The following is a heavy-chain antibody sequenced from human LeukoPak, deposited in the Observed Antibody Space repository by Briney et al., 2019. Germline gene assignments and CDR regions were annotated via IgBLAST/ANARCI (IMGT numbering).Heavy chain of an antibody. Sequence: GGSLRLTCAASGFDLSTYEMNWVRQAPGKGQEWIADITISGHTKNYADSVKGRFTISRDNARTSLYLQMNSLRVEDTGVYYCARGDPHADLWGQGTLVTVSS. V-gene: IGHV3-48*03. CDR3: ARGDPHADL. J-gene: IGHJ5*02. CDR2: ITISGHTK. CDR1: GFDLSTYE.